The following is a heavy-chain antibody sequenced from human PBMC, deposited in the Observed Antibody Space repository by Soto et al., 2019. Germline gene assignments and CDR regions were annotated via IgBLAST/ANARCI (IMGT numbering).Heavy chain of an antibody. Sequence: QVQLVESGGGVVQPGRSPRLSCAASGFTFSSYGMHWVRQAPGKGLEWVAVISYDGSNKYYADSVKGRFTISRDNSKNTLYLQMNSLRAEDTAVYYCAKGYGDYVFDYWGQGTLVTVSS. CDR2: ISYDGSNK. CDR1: GFTFSSYG. CDR3: AKGYGDYVFDY. V-gene: IGHV3-30*18. J-gene: IGHJ4*02. D-gene: IGHD4-17*01.